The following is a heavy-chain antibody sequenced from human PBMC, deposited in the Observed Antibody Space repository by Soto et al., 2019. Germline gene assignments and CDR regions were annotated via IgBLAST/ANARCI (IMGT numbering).Heavy chain of an antibody. CDR1: GFTFSSYS. CDR2: ISSSSSTI. D-gene: IGHD3-16*01. V-gene: IGHV3-48*01. Sequence: GGSRRLSCAASGFTFSSYSMNWVRQAPGKGLEWVSYISSSSSTIYNADSVKGRFTISRDNGKNSLYLQMNSLRAEATAVYYRASALGWGLARGPDVCGQGTRVTVSS. CDR3: ASALGWGLARGPDV. J-gene: IGHJ6*02.